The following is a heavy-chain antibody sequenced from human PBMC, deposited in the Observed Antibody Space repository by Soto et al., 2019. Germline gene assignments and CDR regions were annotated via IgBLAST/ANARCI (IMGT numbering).Heavy chain of an antibody. CDR1: GGSFSGYY. Sequence: QVQLQQWGAGLLKPSETLSLTCAVYGGSFSGYYWTWIRQPPGTGLEWIGEINHSGSTNYNPSLTSRVTLSVDTSKNQFSLKLPSVTAADSAVYSCARDKITGLFDYWGQGTLVTVSS. V-gene: IGHV4-34*01. CDR3: ARDKITGLFDY. J-gene: IGHJ4*02. D-gene: IGHD2-8*02. CDR2: INHSGST.